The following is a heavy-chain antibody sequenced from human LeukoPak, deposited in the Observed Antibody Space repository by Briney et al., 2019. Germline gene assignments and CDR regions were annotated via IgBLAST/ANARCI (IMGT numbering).Heavy chain of an antibody. V-gene: IGHV1-46*01. CDR3: AREGVLRFLEWFRPGHAFDI. J-gene: IGHJ3*02. Sequence: ASVKVSCKASGYTFTTYYMHWVRQAPGQGVERMGIINPSGGSTSYAQKFQGRVTMTRDTSTTTVYMELSSLRSEDTAVYYCAREGVLRFLEWFRPGHAFDIWGQGTMVTVSS. CDR2: INPSGGST. CDR1: GYTFTTYY. D-gene: IGHD3-3*01.